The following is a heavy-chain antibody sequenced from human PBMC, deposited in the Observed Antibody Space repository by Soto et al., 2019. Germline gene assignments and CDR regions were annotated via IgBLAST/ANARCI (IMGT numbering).Heavy chain of an antibody. Sequence: QVQLQESGPGLVKPSQTLSLTCTVSVASISSGGYYWSWIRQHPGEGLEWIGYIYYSGSTSYNPSLKSRVTISGDPSKNQFSLKLSSVTDADTAVYYCARESKYDTSGYPPWFAPWGQGTLVTVSS. CDR2: IYYSGST. CDR3: ARESKYDTSGYPPWFAP. J-gene: IGHJ5*02. D-gene: IGHD3-22*01. V-gene: IGHV4-31*03. CDR1: VASISSGGYY.